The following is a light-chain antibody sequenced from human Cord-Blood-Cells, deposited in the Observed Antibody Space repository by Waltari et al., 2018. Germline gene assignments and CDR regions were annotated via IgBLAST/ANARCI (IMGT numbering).Light chain of an antibody. Sequence: QSALTQPPSASGSPGQSVTISCTGTSSDDGGYNYVSWYQQHPGKAPKLMIYEVSQRRVWGPDRVSGSKSGNTAALAVSGLQAEDEADYYCSSYAGSNTWVFGGGTKLTVL. J-gene: IGLJ3*02. CDR2: EVS. CDR3: SSYAGSNTWV. V-gene: IGLV2-8*01. CDR1: SSDDGGYNY.